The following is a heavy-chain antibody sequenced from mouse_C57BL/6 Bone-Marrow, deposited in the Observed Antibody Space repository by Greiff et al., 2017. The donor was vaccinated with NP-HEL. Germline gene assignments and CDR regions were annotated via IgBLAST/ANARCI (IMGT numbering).Heavy chain of an antibody. Sequence: QVQLQQPGAELVKPGASVKMSCKASGYTFTSYWITWVKQRPGQGLEWIGDIYPGSGSTNYNEKFKSKATLTVDTSSSTAYMQLSSLTSEDSAVYYCARVRLDYGSRAMDYWGQGTSVTVSS. CDR3: ARVRLDYGSRAMDY. V-gene: IGHV1-55*01. D-gene: IGHD1-1*01. J-gene: IGHJ4*01. CDR1: GYTFTSYW. CDR2: IYPGSGST.